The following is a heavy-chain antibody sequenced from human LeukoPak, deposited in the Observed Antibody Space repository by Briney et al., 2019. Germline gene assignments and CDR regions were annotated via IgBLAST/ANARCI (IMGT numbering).Heavy chain of an antibody. CDR3: TKDPNGDYIGAFDP. CDR1: GFIFSTYT. D-gene: IGHD4-17*01. CDR2: ITGGSTTI. Sequence: PGGSLRLSCEASGFIFSTYTMNWVRQAPGKGLEWIAYITGGSTTIFYADSVKDRFTVARDNTKKSLFLQMNSLRVEDTALYYCTKDPNGDYIGAFDPWGQGTLVTVSS. J-gene: IGHJ5*02. V-gene: IGHV3-48*04.